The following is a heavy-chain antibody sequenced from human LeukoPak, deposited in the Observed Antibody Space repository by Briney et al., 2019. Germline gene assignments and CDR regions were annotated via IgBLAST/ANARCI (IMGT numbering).Heavy chain of an antibody. CDR1: GYTFTGYY. V-gene: IGHV1-2*02. J-gene: IGHJ4*02. Sequence: ASVKVSCKASGYTFTGYYMHWVRQAPGQGLEWMGWINPNSGGTNYAQKFQGRVTMTRDTSISTAYMELSRLRSDDTAVYYCASSSPGYSSGWLDCRYWGQGTLVTVSS. CDR2: INPNSGGT. CDR3: ASSSPGYSSGWLDCRY. D-gene: IGHD6-19*01.